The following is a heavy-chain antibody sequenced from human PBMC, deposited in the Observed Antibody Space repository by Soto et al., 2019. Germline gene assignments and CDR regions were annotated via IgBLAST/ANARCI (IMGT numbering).Heavy chain of an antibody. CDR2: ISAGGGST. J-gene: IGHJ5*02. D-gene: IGHD2-21*02. CDR1: GFAFGTSA. V-gene: IGHV3-23*01. Sequence: EVQLLESGGDLVQPGGSLRLSCAASGFAFGTSAMSWVRQVPGKGLEWVSSISAGGGSTNYAASVKGRFTVSRDNSENTLSLRMSSLGVADTASYYCAKGSPLPNGGDVNYFDPWGQGTLVTVSS. CDR3: AKGSPLPNGGDVNYFDP.